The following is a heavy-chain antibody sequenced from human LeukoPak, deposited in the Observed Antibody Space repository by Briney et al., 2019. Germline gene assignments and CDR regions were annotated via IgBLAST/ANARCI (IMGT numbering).Heavy chain of an antibody. CDR3: ASRRDNYDIADVPSGAFDY. V-gene: IGHV1-69*05. CDR2: IITLSGTA. Sequence: GTSLKISSKASVDTFTTYTITSVRDTPGQRLERRGEIITLSGTANYAQKCQGRVTITTDESTSTAYMELSSLRSEDTAVYYCASRRDNYDIADVPSGAFDYWGQGTLVTVSS. J-gene: IGHJ4*02. CDR1: VDTFTTYT. D-gene: IGHD3-9*01.